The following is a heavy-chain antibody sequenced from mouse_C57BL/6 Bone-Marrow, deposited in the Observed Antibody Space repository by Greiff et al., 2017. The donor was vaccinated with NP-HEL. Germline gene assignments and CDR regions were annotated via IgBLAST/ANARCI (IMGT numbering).Heavy chain of an antibody. CDR1: GYSFTGYY. Sequence: EVQLVESGPELVKPGASVKISCKASGYSFTGYYMNWVKQSPEKSLEWIGEINPSTGGTTYNQKFKAKATLTVDKSSSTAYMQLKSLTSEDSAVYYCARAYYYGSGGYFDVWGTGTTVTVSS. D-gene: IGHD1-1*01. CDR2: INPSTGGT. V-gene: IGHV1-42*01. CDR3: ARAYYYGSGGYFDV. J-gene: IGHJ1*03.